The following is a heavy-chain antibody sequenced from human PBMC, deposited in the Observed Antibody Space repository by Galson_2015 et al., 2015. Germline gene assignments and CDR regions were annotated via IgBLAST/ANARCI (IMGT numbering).Heavy chain of an antibody. J-gene: IGHJ3*02. CDR1: GGSISSGGYY. Sequence: TLSLTCTVSGGSISSGGYYWSWIRQHPGKGLEWIGYIYYSGSTYYNPSLKSRVTISVDTSKNQFSLKLSSVTAADTAVYYCARDRTDYGDSRDAFDIWGQGTMVTVSS. CDR2: IYYSGST. V-gene: IGHV4-31*03. CDR3: ARDRTDYGDSRDAFDI. D-gene: IGHD4-17*01.